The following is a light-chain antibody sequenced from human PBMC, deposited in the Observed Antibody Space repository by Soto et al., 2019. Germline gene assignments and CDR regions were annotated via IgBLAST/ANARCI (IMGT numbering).Light chain of an antibody. CDR2: EVT. CDR3: LSFTSSSTYI. CDR1: SSDVGGYNY. J-gene: IGLJ1*01. Sequence: QSVLTQPASVSGSPGQSITISCTGTSSDVGGYNYVSWYQQHPGKAPKLMLYEVTNRPSGVSNRFSGSKSGNTASLTISGLQAEDEADYYCLSFTSSSTYIFGTGTKVTVL. V-gene: IGLV2-14*01.